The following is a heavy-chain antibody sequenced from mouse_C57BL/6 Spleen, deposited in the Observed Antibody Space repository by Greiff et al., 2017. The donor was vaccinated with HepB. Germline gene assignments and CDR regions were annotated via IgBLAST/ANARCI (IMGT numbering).Heavy chain of an antibody. CDR3: ARGITTVPRFAY. CDR2: ISTYYGDA. CDR1: GYTFTDYA. D-gene: IGHD1-1*01. V-gene: IGHV1-67*01. J-gene: IGHJ3*01. Sequence: VKLMESGPELVRPGVSVKISCKGSGYTFTDYAMHWVKQSHAKSLEWIGVISTYYGDASYNQKFKDKATMTVDKSSSTAYMELARLTSEDSAVYYCARGITTVPRFAYWGQGTLVTVSA.